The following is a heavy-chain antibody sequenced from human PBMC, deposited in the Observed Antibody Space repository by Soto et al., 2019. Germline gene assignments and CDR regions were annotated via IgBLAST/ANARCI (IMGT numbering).Heavy chain of an antibody. V-gene: IGHV3-48*03. CDR3: AGDGYNPCYFDY. D-gene: IGHD5-12*01. J-gene: IGHJ4*02. CDR2: ISSSGSTI. Sequence: EVQLVESGGGLVQPGGSLRLSCAASGFTFSSYEMNWVRQAPGKGLEWDSYISSSGSTIYYADSVKGRFTISRDNAKNSLYLQMTSLRAEDTAVYYCAGDGYNPCYFDYWGQGTLVAVSS. CDR1: GFTFSSYE.